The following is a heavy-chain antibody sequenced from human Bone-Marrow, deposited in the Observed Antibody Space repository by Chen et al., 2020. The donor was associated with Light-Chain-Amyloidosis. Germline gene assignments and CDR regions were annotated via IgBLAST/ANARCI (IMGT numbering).Heavy chain of an antibody. CDR2: VYQSGST. V-gene: IGHV4-30-2*01. CDR1: GGYITSGSFS. D-gene: IGHD1-1*01. Sequence: QLQLQESGSGLVTSSQTLSLTCAVSGGYITSGSFSWNWIRQPLGKGLECIGYVYQSGSTYYNPSLNSRVTISVDLSENHFSLTLRSLTAADSAVYYCARGNWNDLAFDVWGQGTLVTVSS. CDR3: ARGNWNDLAFDV. J-gene: IGHJ3*01.